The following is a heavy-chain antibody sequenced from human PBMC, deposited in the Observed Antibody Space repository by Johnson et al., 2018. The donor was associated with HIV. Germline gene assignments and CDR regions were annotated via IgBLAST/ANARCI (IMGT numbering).Heavy chain of an antibody. J-gene: IGHJ3*02. CDR2: IRYDGDIR. CDR3: AKGHSSGYPKDAFDI. CDR1: GFTFSNYG. V-gene: IGHV3-30*02. D-gene: IGHD3-22*01. Sequence: QVQLVESGGGVVQPGGSLRLSCAASGFTFSNYGMHWVRQAPGKGLEWVAFIRYDGDIRYYVDSVKGRFTISRDNSKNTLYLKMNSLRTEDTAMYYCAKGHSSGYPKDAFDIWGRGTIVTVSS.